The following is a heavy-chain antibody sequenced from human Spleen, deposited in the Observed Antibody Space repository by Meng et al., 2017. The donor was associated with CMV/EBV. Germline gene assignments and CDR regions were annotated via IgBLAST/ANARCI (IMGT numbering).Heavy chain of an antibody. Sequence: SETLSLTCSVSGGSISGSSYYWGWIRQPPGKGLEWIGSIYYSGSTYYNPSLKSRVTISVDTSKNQFSLKLSSVTAADTAVYYCARVGGYCSSTSCYDDAFDIWGQGTMVTVSS. CDR2: IYYSGST. CDR3: ARVGGYCSSTSCYDDAFDI. J-gene: IGHJ3*02. CDR1: GGSISGSSYY. D-gene: IGHD2-2*01. V-gene: IGHV4-39*07.